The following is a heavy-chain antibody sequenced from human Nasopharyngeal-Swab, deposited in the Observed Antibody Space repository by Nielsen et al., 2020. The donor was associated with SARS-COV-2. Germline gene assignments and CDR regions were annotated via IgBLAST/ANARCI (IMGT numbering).Heavy chain of an antibody. CDR3: ARDDLVSREMVVTVPRYYYGMDV. D-gene: IGHD2-21*02. Sequence: SETLSLTCTVSGGSVSSGSYYWSWIRQPPGKGLEWIGYIYYSGRTNYNPSLKSRVTISVDTSKNQFSLKLSSVTAADTAVYYCARDDLVSREMVVTVPRYYYGMDVWGQGTTVTVSS. J-gene: IGHJ6*02. CDR1: GGSVSSGSYY. CDR2: IYYSGRT. V-gene: IGHV4-61*01.